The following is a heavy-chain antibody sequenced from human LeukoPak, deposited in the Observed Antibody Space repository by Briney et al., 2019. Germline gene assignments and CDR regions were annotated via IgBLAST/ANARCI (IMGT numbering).Heavy chain of an antibody. CDR1: GYTFTGYY. CDR2: INPNSGGT. CDR3: ARDSGTWGVRWLQFLPHPGDY. Sequence: ASVKVSCKASGYTFTGYYMHWVRQAPGQGLEWMGWINPNSGGTNYAQKFQGRVTMTRDTSISTAYMELSRLRSDHTAVYYCARDSGTWGVRWLQFLPHPGDYWGQGTLVTVSS. V-gene: IGHV1-2*02. D-gene: IGHD5-24*01. J-gene: IGHJ4*02.